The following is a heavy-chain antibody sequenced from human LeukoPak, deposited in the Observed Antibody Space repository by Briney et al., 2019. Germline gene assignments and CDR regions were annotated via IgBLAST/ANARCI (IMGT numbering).Heavy chain of an antibody. V-gene: IGHV1-2*02. CDR2: MNPDSGGT. CDR1: GYTFTGYY. CDR3: SRASTMAAPGAMPNDF. J-gene: IGHJ4*02. Sequence: ASVKVSCKASGYTFTGYYMHWVRQAPGQGLEWMGWMNPDSGGTNYAQKFQGRVTMTRDTSISTAYMELSSLRSDDSAVYFCSRASTMAAPGAMPNDFWGQGTLVTVSS. D-gene: IGHD6-13*01.